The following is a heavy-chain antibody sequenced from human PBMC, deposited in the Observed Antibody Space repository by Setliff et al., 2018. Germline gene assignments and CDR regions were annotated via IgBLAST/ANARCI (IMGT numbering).Heavy chain of an antibody. J-gene: IGHJ3*02. Sequence: PGGSLRLSCAASGFAFSTYRMNWVRQAPGKGLEWVSYISRGGNTIYYADSVKGRFTISRDNARDSLFLQMNTLRAEDTAVYYCAREVVGAPSAFDIWGQGTMVTVSS. CDR1: GFAFSTYR. CDR3: AREVVGAPSAFDI. CDR2: ISRGGNTI. D-gene: IGHD1-26*01. V-gene: IGHV3-48*04.